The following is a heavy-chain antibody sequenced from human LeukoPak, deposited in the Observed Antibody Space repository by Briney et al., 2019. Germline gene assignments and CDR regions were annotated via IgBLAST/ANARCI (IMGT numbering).Heavy chain of an antibody. J-gene: IGHJ4*02. Sequence: PGTSLRLSCTASGFSFSSYAIHWVRQAPGKELEWVAVISYDGGNKYYADSVKGRFTISRDNSKSTVYLQMNSLRTGDTAVYYCARAAMSEYASGWYSLAYWGQGTLGIVSS. CDR3: ARAAMSEYASGWYSLAY. CDR1: GFSFSSYA. V-gene: IGHV3-30-3*01. D-gene: IGHD6-19*01. CDR2: ISYDGGNK.